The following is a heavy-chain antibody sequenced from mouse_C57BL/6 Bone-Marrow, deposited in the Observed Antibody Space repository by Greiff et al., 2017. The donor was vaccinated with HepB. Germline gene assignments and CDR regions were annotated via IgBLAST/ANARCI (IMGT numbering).Heavy chain of an antibody. CDR2: IYPGSGNT. CDR1: GYTFTDYY. V-gene: IGHV1-76*01. D-gene: IGHD2-4*01. CDR3: ARLYDYDGDPYFDY. J-gene: IGHJ2*01. Sequence: QVQLQQSGAELVRPGASVKLSCKASGYTFTDYYINWVKQRPGQGLEWIARIYPGSGNTYYNEKFKGKATLTAEKSSSTAYMQLSSLTSEDSAVYFCARLYDYDGDPYFDYWGQGTTLTVSS.